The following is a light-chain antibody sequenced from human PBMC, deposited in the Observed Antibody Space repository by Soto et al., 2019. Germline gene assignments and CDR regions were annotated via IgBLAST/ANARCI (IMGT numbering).Light chain of an antibody. Sequence: QSALSQPASVSGSPGQPITISCTGTSSDVGGFEYVSWYQHQPGKAPKLIIYDVTKRPSGVSNRFSGSKSGNTASLTISGIQAEDEGDYYCGSITRSSTSVFGTGTKLTVL. CDR2: DVT. J-gene: IGLJ1*01. CDR1: SSDVGGFEY. V-gene: IGLV2-14*01. CDR3: GSITRSSTSV.